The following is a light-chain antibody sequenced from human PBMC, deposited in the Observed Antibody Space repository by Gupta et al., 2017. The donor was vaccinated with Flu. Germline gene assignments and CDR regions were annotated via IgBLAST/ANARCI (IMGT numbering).Light chain of an antibody. CDR3: QVWDSSSDHV. CDR1: QIGSKS. V-gene: IGLV3-21*02. Sequence: YLLTQPPSVSVPPGQTARITCGVNQIGSKSEYWYKQKPGQAPVVVVYDNSVRPSGIAERFSGSNSGNTATLTISRGEAGDEADYYCQVWDSSSDHVFGTGTKVTVL. J-gene: IGLJ1*01. CDR2: DNS.